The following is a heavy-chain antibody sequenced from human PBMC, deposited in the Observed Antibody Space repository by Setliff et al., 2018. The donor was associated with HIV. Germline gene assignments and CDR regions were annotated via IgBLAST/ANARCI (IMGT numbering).Heavy chain of an antibody. CDR3: ARYSPRGYTLTGPY. J-gene: IGHJ4*02. V-gene: IGHV4-4*07. D-gene: IGHD6-25*01. CDR1: GGSISSYY. CDR2: IYTSGST. Sequence: LSLTCTVSGGSISSYYWSWIRQPAGKGLEWIGHIYTSGSTKHNPSLKSRVTISLDTSKNQFSLKLTSVTAADTAVYYCARYSPRGYTLTGPYWGQGTLVTVS.